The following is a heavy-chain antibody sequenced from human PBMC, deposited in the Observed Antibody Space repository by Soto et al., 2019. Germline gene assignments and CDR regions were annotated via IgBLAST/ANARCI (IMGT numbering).Heavy chain of an antibody. CDR2: TSYDVINK. CDR3: ARDKAVTGYFDY. V-gene: IGHV3-30-3*01. Sequence: QVQLVESGGGVVQPGGSLRLSCAASGFTFSTYAMHWVRQAPGKGLEWVAITSYDVINKYYADSVKGRFTISGDKSKNILYLQMNNLRAGDTAVYYCARDKAVTGYFDYWGQGTLVTVSS. CDR1: GFTFSTYA. D-gene: IGHD6-19*01. J-gene: IGHJ4*02.